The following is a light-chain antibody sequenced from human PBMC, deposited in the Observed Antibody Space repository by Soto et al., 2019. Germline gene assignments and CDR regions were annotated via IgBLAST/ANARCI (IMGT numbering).Light chain of an antibody. CDR1: QSITNN. CDR2: AAS. J-gene: IGKJ2*01. CDR3: QQTYSAPYS. Sequence: DIQMTQSPSSLSASVGDRVTITCWASQSITNNLNWYQQKPGKAPKLLIYAASSLENGVPSSFSGSGSGTDFTLTISSLQPEDFATYYCQQTYSAPYSFGQGTKLEIK. V-gene: IGKV1-39*01.